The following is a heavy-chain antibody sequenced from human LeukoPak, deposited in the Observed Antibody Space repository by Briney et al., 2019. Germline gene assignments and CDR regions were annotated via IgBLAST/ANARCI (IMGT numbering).Heavy chain of an antibody. J-gene: IGHJ4*02. CDR1: GYTFTSYG. CDR3: ARGDEILTGYFRGFDY. Sequence: ASVKVSCKASGYTFTSYGISWVRQAPGQGLEWMGWISAYNGNTKYAQKLQGRVTMTTDTSSTTAYMELRSLRSDDTALYFCARGDEILTGYFRGFDYWGQGTLVTVSS. CDR2: ISAYNGNT. D-gene: IGHD3-9*01. V-gene: IGHV1-18*01.